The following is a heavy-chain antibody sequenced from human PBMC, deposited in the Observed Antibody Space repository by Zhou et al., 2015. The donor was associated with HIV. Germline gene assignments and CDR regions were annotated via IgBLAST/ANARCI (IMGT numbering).Heavy chain of an antibody. D-gene: IGHD2-21*02. Sequence: QVQLVQSGAEVKKPGSSVKVSCKASGGTFSNYGVSWVRQAPGQGLEWMGGIIPIFGSANYAQRFQGRVTITADESTSTAYMELSSLRSEDTAVYYCARCGGDRGDVCACFDYWGREPWSPSP. J-gene: IGHJ4*02. CDR2: IIPIFGSA. CDR1: GGTFSNYG. CDR3: ARCGGDRGDVCACFDY. V-gene: IGHV1-69*12.